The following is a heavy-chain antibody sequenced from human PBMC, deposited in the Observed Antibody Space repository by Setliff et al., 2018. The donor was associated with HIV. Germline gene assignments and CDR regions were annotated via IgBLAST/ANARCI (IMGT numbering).Heavy chain of an antibody. D-gene: IGHD3-22*01. CDR1: GASISSGGYY. J-gene: IGHJ4*02. Sequence: SETLSLTCTVSGASISSGGYYWSWIRQHPGKGLEWIGYIYYSGSTNYNPSLKSRVTISVDTSKNQFSLKLSSVTAADTAVYYCARGLSFYDPGGFDYWGQGTLVTVSS. V-gene: IGHV4-31*02. CDR3: ARGLSFYDPGGFDY. CDR2: IYYSGST.